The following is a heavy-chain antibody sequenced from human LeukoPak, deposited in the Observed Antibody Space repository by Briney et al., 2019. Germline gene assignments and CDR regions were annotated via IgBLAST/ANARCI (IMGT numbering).Heavy chain of an antibody. CDR3: ARGDGYNFFDY. D-gene: IGHD5-24*01. Sequence: GRSLRLSCAASGFTFDNYGMNWVRQAPGKGLVWVSRINTDGRTTTYADSVKGRFTISRDNAKNSLFLQMNSLRAEDTAVYYCARGDGYNFFDYWGQGTLVTVSS. CDR2: INTDGRTT. J-gene: IGHJ4*02. CDR1: GFTFDNYG. V-gene: IGHV3-74*01.